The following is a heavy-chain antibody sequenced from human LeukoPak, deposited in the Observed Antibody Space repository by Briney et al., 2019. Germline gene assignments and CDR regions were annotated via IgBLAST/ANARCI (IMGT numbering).Heavy chain of an antibody. V-gene: IGHV3-21*01. CDR3: ARDRTPYSSGYYRLDY. J-gene: IGHJ4*02. D-gene: IGHD3-22*01. CDR2: ITTTSSSSRYV. Sequence: GGSLRLSCAASGFSFSTYNMNWVRQAPGKGLEWVSSITTTSSSSRYVDYADSVKGRFTISRDDAKNSLYLQVNSLRDEDTAIYYCARDRTPYSSGYYRLDYWGQGTLVTVSS. CDR1: GFSFSTYN.